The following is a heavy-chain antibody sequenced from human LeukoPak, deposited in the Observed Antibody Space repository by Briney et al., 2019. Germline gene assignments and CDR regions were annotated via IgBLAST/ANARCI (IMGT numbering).Heavy chain of an antibody. CDR2: ISGSGGST. CDR3: AKMIVVGGSWFDP. D-gene: IGHD3-22*01. CDR1: GFTFSSYS. Sequence: PGXSLRLSCAASGFTFSSYSMNWVRQAPGKGLEWVSDISGSGGSTYYADSVKGRFTISRDNYKKTLYLQMNSLRAEDTAVYYCAKMIVVGGSWFDPWGQGTLVTVSS. J-gene: IGHJ5*02. V-gene: IGHV3-23*01.